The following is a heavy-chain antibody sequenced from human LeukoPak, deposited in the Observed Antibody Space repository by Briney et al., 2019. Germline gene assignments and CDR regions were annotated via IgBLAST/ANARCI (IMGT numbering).Heavy chain of an antibody. Sequence: GGSLRLSCAASGFTFSSYGMHWVRQAPGKGLEWVAVISYDGSNKYYADSVKGRFTISRDNSKNTLYLQMNSLRAEDTAVYYRAKVPSRGSSVDYWGQGTLVTVSS. CDR2: ISYDGSNK. J-gene: IGHJ4*02. CDR1: GFTFSSYG. D-gene: IGHD1-26*01. V-gene: IGHV3-30*18. CDR3: AKVPSRGSSVDY.